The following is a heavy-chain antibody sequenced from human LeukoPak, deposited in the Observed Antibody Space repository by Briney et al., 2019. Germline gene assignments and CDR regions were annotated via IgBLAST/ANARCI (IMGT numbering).Heavy chain of an antibody. CDR2: ISPSSTYI. V-gene: IGHV3-21*01. CDR3: TRGYTFPYGEYY. Sequence: PGGSLRLSCAASGFTFNTYAMNWVRQAPGKGLEWVSYISPSSTYIYYADSVKGRFTISRDNAKNSLYLQMNSLRAEDTAFYYCTRGYTFPYGEYYWGQATPVTASS. CDR1: GFTFNTYA. D-gene: IGHD3-10*01. J-gene: IGHJ4*02.